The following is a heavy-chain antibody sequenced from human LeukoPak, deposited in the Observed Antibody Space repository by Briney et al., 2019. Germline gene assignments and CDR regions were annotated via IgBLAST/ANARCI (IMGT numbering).Heavy chain of an antibody. CDR2: VYYSGST. Sequence: SETLSLTCTVSGYSISSDYYWGWIRQPPGKGLEWIGNVYYSGSTYYNPSLKSRVTISLDTSKNQFSLKLSSVAAADTAVYYCASGASAPDFDFWGQGTLVTVSS. J-gene: IGHJ4*02. D-gene: IGHD6-13*01. CDR3: ASGASAPDFDF. V-gene: IGHV4-38-2*02. CDR1: GYSISSDYY.